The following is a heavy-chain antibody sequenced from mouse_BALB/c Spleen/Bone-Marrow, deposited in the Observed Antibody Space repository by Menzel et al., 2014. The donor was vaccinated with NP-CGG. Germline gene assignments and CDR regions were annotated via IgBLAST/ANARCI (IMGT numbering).Heavy chain of an antibody. D-gene: IGHD1-1*01. V-gene: IGHV1-80*01. CDR1: GYAFXSYW. J-gene: IGHJ2*01. CDR2: IYPGDGDT. Sequence: VKLMESGAELVRPGSSVKISCKASGYAFXSYWVNWVRQRPGQGLEWIGQIYPGDGDTNYNGKFKDKATLTADKSSSTAYMQLSSLTSEASAVYFCAKSGYGSFDYWGQGTTLTVSS. CDR3: AKSGYGSFDY.